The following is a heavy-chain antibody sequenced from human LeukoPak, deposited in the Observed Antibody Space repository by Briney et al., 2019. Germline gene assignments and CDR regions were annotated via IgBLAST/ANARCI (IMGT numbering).Heavy chain of an antibody. CDR1: GYTITELF. CDR2: FDPEDGET. CDR3: ATYSNYGSYFDY. J-gene: IGHJ4*02. D-gene: IGHD4-11*01. Sequence: ASVKVSCKVSGYTITELFMHWVRQAPGEGLEWMGGFDPEDGETIYAQKFQGRVTMTEDTSTDTAYMELSSLRSEDTAVYYCATYSNYGSYFDYWGQGTLVTVSS. V-gene: IGHV1-24*01.